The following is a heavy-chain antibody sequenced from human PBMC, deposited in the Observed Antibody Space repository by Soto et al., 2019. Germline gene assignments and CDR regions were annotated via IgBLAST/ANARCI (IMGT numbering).Heavy chain of an antibody. CDR1: GFSLSNPRMG. V-gene: IGHV2-26*01. CDR3: ARIGNTYWALHGWFDP. J-gene: IGHJ5*02. D-gene: IGHD2-15*01. Sequence: QVTLKESGPVLVKPTETLTLSCTVSGFSLSNPRMGVSWIRQPPGKALEWLAHIFSNDEKSYSTSLKSRLTISKDTSKGQVVLTMTNMDPVDTGTYYCARIGNTYWALHGWFDPSGQGTLVAVSS. CDR2: IFSNDEK.